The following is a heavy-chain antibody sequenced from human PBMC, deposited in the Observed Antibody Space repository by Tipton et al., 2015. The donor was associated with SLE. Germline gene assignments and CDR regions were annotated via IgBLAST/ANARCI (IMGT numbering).Heavy chain of an antibody. V-gene: IGHV3-9*01. J-gene: IGHJ3*02. Sequence: SLRLSCAASGFTFDDYAMHWVRQAPGKGLEWVSGTSWNSGSIGYADSVKGRFTISRDNAKNSLYLQMNSLRAEDTALYYCAKRYCSGGSCYLGAFDIWGQGTMVTVSS. CDR2: TSWNSGSI. D-gene: IGHD2-15*01. CDR1: GFTFDDYA. CDR3: AKRYCSGGSCYLGAFDI.